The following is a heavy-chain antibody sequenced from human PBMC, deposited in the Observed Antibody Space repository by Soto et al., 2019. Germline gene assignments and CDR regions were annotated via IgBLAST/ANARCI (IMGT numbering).Heavy chain of an antibody. Sequence: EVQLLESGGGLVQPGGSLRLSCAASGFTFSSYAMSWVHQAPGKGLEWVSTISGSGGNAYYADSVKGRFSISRDNSKNTLRLQMNRLRADDTAVYYSAKDGASVIYPPSYYFGMDVWGHGTTVTVSS. J-gene: IGHJ6*02. V-gene: IGHV3-23*01. CDR1: GFTFSSYA. CDR3: AKDGASVIYPPSYYFGMDV. D-gene: IGHD1-26*01. CDR2: ISGSGGNA.